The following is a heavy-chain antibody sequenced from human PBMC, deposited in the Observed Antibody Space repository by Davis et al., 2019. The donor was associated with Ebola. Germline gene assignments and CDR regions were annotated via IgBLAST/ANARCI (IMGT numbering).Heavy chain of an antibody. CDR1: GGTFSSYA. Sequence: SVKVSCKASGGTFSSYAISWVRQAPGQGLEWMGGIIPIFGTANYAQKFQGRVTITADESTSTAYMKLSSLRSEDTAVYYCARAVDTAMAYYGMDVWGQGTTVTVSS. J-gene: IGHJ6*02. CDR2: IIPIFGTA. CDR3: ARAVDTAMAYYGMDV. D-gene: IGHD5-18*01. V-gene: IGHV1-69*13.